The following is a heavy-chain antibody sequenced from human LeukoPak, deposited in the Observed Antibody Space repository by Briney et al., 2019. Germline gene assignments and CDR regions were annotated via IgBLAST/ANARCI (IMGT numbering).Heavy chain of an antibody. J-gene: IGHJ4*02. CDR3: TTSAWYYDNSGHYAY. V-gene: IGHV3-15*01. CDR2: IKSKTDGGTI. Sequence: GGSLRLSCAASGFTFSNALMTWVRQAPGKGLEWVGRIKSKTDGGTIDYAAPVKGRFTISRDDSENTLYLQMNSLKTEDTAVYYCTTSAWYYDNSGHYAYWGQGTLVTVSS. CDR1: GFTFSNAL. D-gene: IGHD3-22*01.